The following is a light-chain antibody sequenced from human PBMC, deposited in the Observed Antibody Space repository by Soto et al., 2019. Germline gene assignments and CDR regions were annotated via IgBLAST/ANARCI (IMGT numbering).Light chain of an antibody. J-gene: IGKJ4*01. CDR1: QGIGSN. CDR3: QQLNNNPLT. Sequence: DIQLTQSPSFLSASVGDRVTITCRASQGIGSNLAWYQQKPGKVPTLLIYAASTLQSGVPSRFSGSGSGTEFTITITSLQPEDFATYYCQQLNNNPLTFGGGTKVEIK. V-gene: IGKV1-9*01. CDR2: AAS.